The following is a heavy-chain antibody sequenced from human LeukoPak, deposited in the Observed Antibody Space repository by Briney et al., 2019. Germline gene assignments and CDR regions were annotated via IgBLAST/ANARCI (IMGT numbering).Heavy chain of an antibody. Sequence: SETLSLTCTVSGGSISSYYWSWIRQPPGKGLEWIGYIYYSGSTNYNPSLKSRVTISVDASKNQFSLKLNSVTAADTAVYYCARGSGSYYYFDYWGQGTLVTVSS. V-gene: IGHV4-59*08. CDR1: GGSISSYY. D-gene: IGHD1-26*01. CDR3: ARGSGSYYYFDY. J-gene: IGHJ4*02. CDR2: IYYSGST.